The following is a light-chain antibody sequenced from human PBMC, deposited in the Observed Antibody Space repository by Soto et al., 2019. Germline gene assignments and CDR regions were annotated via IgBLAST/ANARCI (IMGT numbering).Light chain of an antibody. J-gene: IGKJ1*01. CDR3: QQYNNWQRT. CDR1: QSVSSSY. CDR2: GAS. Sequence: EIVLTQSPGTLSLSPGERATLSCRASQSVSSSYLAWYQQKPGQAPRLLIYGASSRATGIPDRFSGSGSGTDFTLTISRLEPEDLAVYYCQQYNNWQRTFGKATKADI. V-gene: IGKV3-20*01.